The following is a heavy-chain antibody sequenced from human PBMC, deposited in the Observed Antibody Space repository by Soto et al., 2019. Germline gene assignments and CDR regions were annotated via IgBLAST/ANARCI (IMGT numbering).Heavy chain of an antibody. J-gene: IGHJ4*02. CDR2: IVVGSGNT. CDR1: GFTFTSSA. V-gene: IGHV1-58*02. CDR3: AAARDCTSISSRFNFDY. D-gene: IGHD2-2*01. Sequence: ASVKVSCKASGFTFTSSAMQWFRQARGQRLEWMGWIVVGSGNTNYAQKFQERVTITRDMSTSTAYMELSSLRSEDTAVYYCAAARDCTSISSRFNFDYWGQGTLVTVAS.